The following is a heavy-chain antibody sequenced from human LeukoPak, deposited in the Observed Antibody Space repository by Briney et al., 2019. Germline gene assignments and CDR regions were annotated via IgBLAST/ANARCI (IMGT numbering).Heavy chain of an antibody. J-gene: IGHJ4*02. V-gene: IGHV3-33*08. CDR2: IWYDGSNK. CDR1: GFAFSSFS. Sequence: GGSLRLSCAASGFAFSSFSLHWVRQAPGKGLEWVAVIWYDGSNKYYADSVKGRFTISRDNSKNTLYLQMNSLRAEDTAVYYCARDARVEPFDYWGQGTLVTVSS. D-gene: IGHD1-14*01. CDR3: ARDARVEPFDY.